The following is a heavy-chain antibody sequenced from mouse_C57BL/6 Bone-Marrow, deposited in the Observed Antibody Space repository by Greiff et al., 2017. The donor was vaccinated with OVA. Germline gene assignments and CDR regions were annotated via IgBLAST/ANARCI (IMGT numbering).Heavy chain of an antibody. V-gene: IGHV1-50*01. CDR1: GYTFTSYW. CDR2: IDPSDSYT. J-gene: IGHJ2*01. CDR3: ARDPYGSTDY. Sequence: QVQLQQPGAELVKPGASVKLSCKASGYTFTSYWMQWVKQRPGQGLEWIGEIDPSDSYTNYNQKFKGKATLTVDTSSCTAYMQLSSLTSEDSAVYYGARDPYGSTDYWGQGTTLTVSS. D-gene: IGHD1-1*01.